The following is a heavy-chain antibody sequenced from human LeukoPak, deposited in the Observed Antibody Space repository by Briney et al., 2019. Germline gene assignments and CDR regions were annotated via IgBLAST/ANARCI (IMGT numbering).Heavy chain of an antibody. Sequence: SETLSLTCTVSGGSITGYYWTWIRQPAGKGLEWIGRIYSGGSTNYNPPLKSRVTMSADTSKNQFSLKLSSETAADTAVYYCATGRDADSARGYYDMDVWGQGTTVTVSS. CDR2: IYSGGST. V-gene: IGHV4-4*07. CDR3: ATGRDADSARGYYDMDV. D-gene: IGHD5-24*01. J-gene: IGHJ6*02. CDR1: GGSITGYY.